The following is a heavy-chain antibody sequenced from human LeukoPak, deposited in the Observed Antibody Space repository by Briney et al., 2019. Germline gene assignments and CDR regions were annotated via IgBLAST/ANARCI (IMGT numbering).Heavy chain of an antibody. J-gene: IGHJ6*03. CDR2: IIPIFGTA. CDR1: GGTFSSYA. Sequence: SVKVSCKASGGTFSSYAISWVRQAPRQGPEWMGGIIPIFGTANYAQKFQGRVTITADESTSTAYMELSSLRSEDTAVYYCARGIIAAPYYYYMDVWGKGTTVTVSS. CDR3: ARGIIAAPYYYYMDV. D-gene: IGHD6-6*01. V-gene: IGHV1-69*01.